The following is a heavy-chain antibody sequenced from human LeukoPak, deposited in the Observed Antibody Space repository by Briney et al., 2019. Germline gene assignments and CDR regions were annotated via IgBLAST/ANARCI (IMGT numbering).Heavy chain of an antibody. V-gene: IGHV4-34*01. CDR1: GGSFSVYY. CDR2: VNHSGST. Sequence: PSETLSLTCAVYGGSFSVYYWSWIRQPPGKGLEWIGEVNHSGSTNYNPSLKSRVTYSVDTSRNQFSLKLSSVTAADTAVYYCARAYSSSGLFDYWGQGTLVTVSS. CDR3: ARAYSSSGLFDY. D-gene: IGHD6-6*01. J-gene: IGHJ4*02.